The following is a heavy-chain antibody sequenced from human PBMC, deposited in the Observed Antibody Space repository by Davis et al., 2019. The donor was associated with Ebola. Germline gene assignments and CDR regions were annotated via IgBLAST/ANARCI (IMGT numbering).Heavy chain of an antibody. J-gene: IGHJ4*02. CDR1: GGTFCSYA. CDR2: IIPVFGIP. V-gene: IGHV1-69*13. Sequence: SVKVSCKASGGTFCSYAISWVRQAPGQGLDWMGGIIPVFGIPKYAQKFQGRVTITADESTSTAYMELSSLRSEDTAVYYCARDRYSDGSGYFFEQSHWGQGTLVTVSS. D-gene: IGHD3-22*01. CDR3: ARDRYSDGSGYFFEQSH.